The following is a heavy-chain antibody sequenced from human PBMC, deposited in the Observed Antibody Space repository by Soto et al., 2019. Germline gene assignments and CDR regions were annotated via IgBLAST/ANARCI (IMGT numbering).Heavy chain of an antibody. V-gene: IGHV3-30*18. CDR3: GKDVGDYVPYYYGVDV. CDR2: IAYDGNEK. Sequence: QVQLVESGGGVVQPGTSLSLSCAASGFTFKPHAMHWVRQAPGKGLEWMAVIAYDGNEKFYADSMKGRFTISRDNSKNALDLQINTLRNEDTAVYYWGKDVGDYVPYYYGVDVWGKGTTVTVSS. J-gene: IGHJ6*04. CDR1: GFTFKPHA. D-gene: IGHD1-26*01.